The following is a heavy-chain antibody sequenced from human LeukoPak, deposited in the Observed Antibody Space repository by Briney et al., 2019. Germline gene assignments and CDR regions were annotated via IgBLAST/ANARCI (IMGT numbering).Heavy chain of an antibody. CDR3: ARHVPYYYDSSGYPYYYYYYMDV. CDR2: IYISGSA. Sequence: SETLSLTCTVSGGSISSYYWSWIRQPPGKGLEWIGYIYISGSANYNPSLKSRVTISVDTSKNQCSLKLSSVTAADTAVYYCARHVPYYYDSSGYPYYYYYYMDVWGKGTTVTVSS. V-gene: IGHV4-4*09. D-gene: IGHD3-22*01. J-gene: IGHJ6*03. CDR1: GGSISSYY.